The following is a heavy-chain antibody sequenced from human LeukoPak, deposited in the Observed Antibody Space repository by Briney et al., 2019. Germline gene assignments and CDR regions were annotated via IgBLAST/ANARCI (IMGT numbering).Heavy chain of an antibody. Sequence: SETLSLTCSVSRYSISSGYYWAWIRQPPGKGLVWIGSIYHSGSAYYNASLKSRVTISVDTSKNQFSLELPSVTAADTAVYYCARDVGGYRYGYRPTELYWYFDLWGRGTLVTVSS. J-gene: IGHJ2*01. V-gene: IGHV4-38-2*02. CDR2: IYHSGSA. CDR1: RYSISSGYY. D-gene: IGHD5-18*01. CDR3: ARDVGGYRYGYRPTELYWYFDL.